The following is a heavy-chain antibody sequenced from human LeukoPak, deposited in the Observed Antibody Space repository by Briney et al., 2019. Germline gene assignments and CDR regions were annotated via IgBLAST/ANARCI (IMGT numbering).Heavy chain of an antibody. J-gene: IGHJ4*02. CDR3: ARQTGTGDFDY. D-gene: IGHD1-1*01. CDR2: IYHSGST. Sequence: SETLSLTCAVSGYSISSGYYWGWIRQPPGKGLEWIGSIYHSGSTYYNPSLKSRVTISVDTSKNQFSLKLSSVTAADTAVYYCARQTGTGDFDYWGQGTLVTVSS. V-gene: IGHV4-38-2*01. CDR1: GYSISSGYY.